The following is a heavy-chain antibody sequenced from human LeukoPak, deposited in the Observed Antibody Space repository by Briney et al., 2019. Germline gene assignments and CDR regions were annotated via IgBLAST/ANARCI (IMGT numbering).Heavy chain of an antibody. CDR2: ISGSGGST. CDR3: ARDYCSGGSCRNFDY. Sequence: GGSLRLSCAASGFTFSSYAMSRVRQAPGKGLEWVSAISGSGGSTYYADSVKGRFTISRDNSKNTLYLQMNSLRAEDTAVYYCARDYCSGGSCRNFDYWGQGTLVTVSS. V-gene: IGHV3-23*01. D-gene: IGHD2-15*01. J-gene: IGHJ4*02. CDR1: GFTFSSYA.